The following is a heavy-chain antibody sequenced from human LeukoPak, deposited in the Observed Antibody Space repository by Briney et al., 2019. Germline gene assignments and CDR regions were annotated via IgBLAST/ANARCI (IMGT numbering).Heavy chain of an antibody. D-gene: IGHD3-3*01. CDR1: GYSISSGYY. V-gene: IGHV4-38-2*02. CDR3: AGDFLSGYYFRD. J-gene: IGHJ4*02. Sequence: PSETLSLTCSFSGYSISSGYYWGWIRQPPGQGLEWIGNIYHSGSTYYNPSLKSRVTISVDTSKNQFSLKLSSVTAADTAVYYCAGDFLSGYYFRDWGQGTLVTVSS. CDR2: IYHSGST.